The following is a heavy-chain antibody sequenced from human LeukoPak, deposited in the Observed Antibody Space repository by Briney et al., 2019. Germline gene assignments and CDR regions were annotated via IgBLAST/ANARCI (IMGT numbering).Heavy chain of an antibody. Sequence: GGSLRLSCTASGFTFGDYAMSWVRQAPGKGLEWVGFIRSKAYGGTTEYAASVKGRFTISRDDSKSIAYLQMNSLKTEDTAVYYCTRGFVVVPAAIYWGQGTLVTVSS. CDR2: IRSKAYGGTT. CDR1: GFTFGDYA. CDR3: TRGFVVVPAAIY. J-gene: IGHJ4*02. D-gene: IGHD2-2*01. V-gene: IGHV3-49*04.